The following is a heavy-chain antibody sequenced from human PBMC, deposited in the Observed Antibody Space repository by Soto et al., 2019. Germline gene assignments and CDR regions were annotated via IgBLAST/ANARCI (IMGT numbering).Heavy chain of an antibody. Sequence: GGSLRLSCAASGFTLSTYVMHWVRQAPGKGLEWVAVIWYDGSNKYYADSVKGRFTISRDNSKNTLDLQMNSLRAEDTAVYYCAREFRTGTVDYWGQGTLVTVSS. CDR1: GFTLSTYV. J-gene: IGHJ4*02. V-gene: IGHV3-33*01. CDR2: IWYDGSNK. CDR3: AREFRTGTVDY. D-gene: IGHD1-1*01.